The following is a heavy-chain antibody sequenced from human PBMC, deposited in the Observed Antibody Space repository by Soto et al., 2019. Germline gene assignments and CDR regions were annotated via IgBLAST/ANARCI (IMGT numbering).Heavy chain of an antibody. CDR2: ISPSGGTT. V-gene: IGHV3-23*01. CDR3: ARDLGSWYGRFDP. Sequence: GGSLRLSCAASGFIFTNYAMSWVRQAPGKGLEWVSVISPSGGTTLYADTVKGRFTISRDNSKNTLYLQMNSLRADDTAVYYCARDLGSWYGRFDPWGQGTLVTVSS. CDR1: GFIFTNYA. J-gene: IGHJ5*02. D-gene: IGHD6-13*01.